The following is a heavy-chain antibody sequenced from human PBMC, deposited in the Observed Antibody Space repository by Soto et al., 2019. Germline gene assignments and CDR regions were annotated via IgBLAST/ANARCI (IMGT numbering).Heavy chain of an antibody. D-gene: IGHD1-20*01. CDR2: ISYDGSNK. J-gene: IGHJ4*02. V-gene: IGHV3-30-3*01. Sequence: QVQLVESGGGVVQPGRSLRLSCAASGFTFSSYAMHWVRQAPGKGLEWVAVISYDGSNKYYADSVKGGFTISRDNSKNTLYLQMNSLRAEDTAVYYCARDPDVTGRYYFDYWGQGTLVTVSS. CDR3: ARDPDVTGRYYFDY. CDR1: GFTFSSYA.